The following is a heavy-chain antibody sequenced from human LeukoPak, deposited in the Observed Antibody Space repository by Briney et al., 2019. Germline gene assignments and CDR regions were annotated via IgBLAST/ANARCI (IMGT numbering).Heavy chain of an antibody. J-gene: IGHJ6*02. CDR1: GGTFSSYA. CDR2: TIPIFGTA. D-gene: IGHD6-19*01. V-gene: IGHV1-69*13. Sequence: ASVKVSCKASGGTFSSYAISWVRQAPGQGLEWMGGTIPIFGTANYAQKFQGRVTITADESTSTAYMELSSLRSEDTAVYYCARVGGWLYYYGMDVWGQGTTVTVSS. CDR3: ARVGGWLYYYGMDV.